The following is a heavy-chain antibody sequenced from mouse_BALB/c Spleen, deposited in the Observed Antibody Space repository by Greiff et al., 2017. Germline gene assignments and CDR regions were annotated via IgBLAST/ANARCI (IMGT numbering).Heavy chain of an antibody. CDR3: ARLGLTAAWFAY. V-gene: IGHV3-2*02. Sequence: VQLQQSGPGLVKPSQSLSLTCTVTGYSITSDYAWNWIRQFPGNKLEWMGYISYSGSTSYNPSLKSRISITRDTSKNQFFLQLNSVTTEDTATYYCARLGLTAAWFAYWGQGTLVTVSA. D-gene: IGHD4-1*01. CDR2: ISYSGST. J-gene: IGHJ3*01. CDR1: GYSITSDYA.